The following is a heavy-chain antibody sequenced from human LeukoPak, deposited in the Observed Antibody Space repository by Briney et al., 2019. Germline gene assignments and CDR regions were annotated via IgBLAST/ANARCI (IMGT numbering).Heavy chain of an antibody. CDR3: ARHGNYYDSSGYPTYHYYGMDV. J-gene: IGHJ6*02. V-gene: IGHV5-51*01. D-gene: IGHD3-22*01. CDR2: IYPADSDT. CDR1: GYNFPTYW. Sequence: RGESLKISCKGSGYNFPTYWIGWVRQMPGKGLEWMGIIYPADSDTRYGPSFQGQVTISADKSINTAYLQWSSLKASDTAMYYCARHGNYYDSSGYPTYHYYGMDVWGQGTTVTVSS.